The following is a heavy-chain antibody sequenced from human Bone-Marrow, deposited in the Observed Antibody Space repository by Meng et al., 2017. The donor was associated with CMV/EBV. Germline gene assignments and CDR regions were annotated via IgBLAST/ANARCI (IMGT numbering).Heavy chain of an antibody. CDR2: IKSKTDGGTT. D-gene: IGHD1-26*01. V-gene: IGHV3-15*01. CDR1: GFTFSNAW. Sequence: GESLKISCAASGFTFSNAWMSWVRQAPGKGLEWVGRIKSKTDGGTTDYAAPVKGRFTISRDDSKNTLYLQMNSLKTEDTAVYYCTTDRIVGATYYYNYGMDVWGQG. CDR3: TTDRIVGATYYYNYGMDV. J-gene: IGHJ6*02.